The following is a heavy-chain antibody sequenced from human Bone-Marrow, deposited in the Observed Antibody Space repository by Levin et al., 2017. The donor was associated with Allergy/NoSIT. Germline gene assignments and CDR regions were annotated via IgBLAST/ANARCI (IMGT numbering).Heavy chain of an antibody. CDR3: AREYRETRPYCYGIDV. J-gene: IGHJ6*02. Sequence: PSETLSLTCAVYDGSFSDDYWTWSWIRQPPGKGLEWIGEINHSGRTNYNPSLKSRVTISLDTSKNQFSLRLKSVTAADTAVYYCAREYRETRPYCYGIDVWGQGTTVTVSS. D-gene: IGHD2-2*01. CDR2: INHSGRT. CDR1: DGSFSDDY. V-gene: IGHV4-34*01.